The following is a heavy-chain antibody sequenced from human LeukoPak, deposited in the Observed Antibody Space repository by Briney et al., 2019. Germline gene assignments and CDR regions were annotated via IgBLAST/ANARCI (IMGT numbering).Heavy chain of an antibody. CDR1: GFTFSSYE. V-gene: IGHV3-48*03. J-gene: IGHJ6*04. CDR3: ASSSDIYGSGSYFNSLGDV. D-gene: IGHD3-10*01. CDR2: ISSSGSTI. Sequence: SGGSLRLSCAASGFTFSSYEMNWVRQAPGKGLEWVSYISSSGSTIYYADSVKGRFTISRDNAKNSLYLQMNSLRAEDTAVYYCASSSDIYGSGSYFNSLGDVWGKGTTVSISS.